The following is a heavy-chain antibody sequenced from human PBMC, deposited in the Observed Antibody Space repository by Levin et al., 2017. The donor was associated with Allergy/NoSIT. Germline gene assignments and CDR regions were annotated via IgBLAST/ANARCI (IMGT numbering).Heavy chain of an antibody. D-gene: IGHD5-18*01. CDR2: IRSKAYGGTT. J-gene: IGHJ6*02. Sequence: GGSLRLSCTASGFTFGDYAMSWFRQAPGKGLEWVGFIRSKAYGGTTEYAASVKGRFTISRDDSKSIAYLQMNSLKTEDTAVYYCTRESKGYSYGVYYYDGMDVWGQGTTVTVSS. CDR3: TRESKGYSYGVYYYDGMDV. V-gene: IGHV3-49*03. CDR1: GFTFGDYA.